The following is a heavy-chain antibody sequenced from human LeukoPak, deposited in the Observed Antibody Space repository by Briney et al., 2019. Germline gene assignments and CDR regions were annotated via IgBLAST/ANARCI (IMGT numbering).Heavy chain of an antibody. D-gene: IGHD1-26*01. CDR2: ISAYNDNT. J-gene: IGHJ4*02. Sequence: VASVKVSCKASGYTFTSYGISWVRQAPGQGLEWMGWISAYNDNTHYAQKLQGRVTMTTDTSTSTVYMELKSLGSEDTAVYYCARAGENYYDFYYWGQGTLVTVSS. CDR3: ARAGENYYDFYY. CDR1: GYTFTSYG. V-gene: IGHV1-18*01.